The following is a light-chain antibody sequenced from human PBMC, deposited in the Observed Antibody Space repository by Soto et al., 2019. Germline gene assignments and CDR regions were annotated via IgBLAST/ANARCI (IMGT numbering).Light chain of an antibody. CDR1: QSVDSKY. J-gene: IGKJ1*01. Sequence: EIVLTQSPGTLSLSPGERATLSCRASQSVDSKYLAWYQQKPGQAPRILIFAASSRATGIPDRFSGSGSVTDFTLTISRLEPGDVSVYYCQQYGYSSWTFGQGTKVEI. V-gene: IGKV3-20*01. CDR2: AAS. CDR3: QQYGYSSWT.